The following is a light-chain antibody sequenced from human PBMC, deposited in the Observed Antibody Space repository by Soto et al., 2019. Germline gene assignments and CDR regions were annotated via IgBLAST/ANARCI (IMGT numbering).Light chain of an antibody. J-gene: IGLJ3*02. CDR1: SSDVGGYNY. CDR3: VLYMGSGIRV. V-gene: IGLV2-8*01. Sequence: QSALTQPPSASGSPGQSVTISCTGTSSDVGGYNYVSWYQQHPGKAPKLMIYEVSKRPSGVPDRFSGSKSGNTASLTVSGLQAEDEADYYCVLYMGSGIRVFGGGTQLTVL. CDR2: EVS.